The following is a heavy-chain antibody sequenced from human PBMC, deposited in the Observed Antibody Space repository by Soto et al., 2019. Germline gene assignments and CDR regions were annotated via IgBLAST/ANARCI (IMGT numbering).Heavy chain of an antibody. CDR2: IDSDGSRP. D-gene: IGHD3-22*01. CDR3: SRDPLNYYDSD. V-gene: IGHV3-74*01. J-gene: IGHJ4*02. Sequence: EVQLVESGGGLVQPGGSLRLSCAAPGFNFGSGWMHWVRQAPGKGLVWVSRIDSDGSRPTYADSVKGRFTISRDNAKNTLYLQMSSLTAEDTALYYCSRDPLNYYDSDWGQGTLVTVSS. CDR1: GFNFGSGW.